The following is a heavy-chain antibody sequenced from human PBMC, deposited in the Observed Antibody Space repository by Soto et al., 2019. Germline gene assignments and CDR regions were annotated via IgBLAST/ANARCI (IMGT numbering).Heavy chain of an antibody. CDR1: GYTLTELS. D-gene: IGHD6-19*01. Sequence: ASVKVSCKVSGYTLTELSMHWVRQAPGKGLEWMGGFDPEDGETIYAQKFQGRVTMTEDTSTDTAYMELSSLRSEDTAVYYCASIAVAGTSYYYYGMDVWGQGTTVTVSS. CDR2: FDPEDGET. J-gene: IGHJ6*02. CDR3: ASIAVAGTSYYYYGMDV. V-gene: IGHV1-24*01.